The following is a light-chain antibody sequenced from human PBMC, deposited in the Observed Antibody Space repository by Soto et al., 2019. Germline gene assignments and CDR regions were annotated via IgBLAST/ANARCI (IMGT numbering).Light chain of an antibody. V-gene: IGKV1-13*02. CDR3: QQFDTYPPT. CDR1: QGITSA. Sequence: IRLTQSPASLSASLGDTVTITCRASQGITSAVAWYQQKPGKVPKLLIYDASSLESGVPSRFSGSGSGTDFTLTISSLQPEDFAPYYCQQFDTYPPTFGRGTKVDIK. CDR2: DAS. J-gene: IGKJ1*01.